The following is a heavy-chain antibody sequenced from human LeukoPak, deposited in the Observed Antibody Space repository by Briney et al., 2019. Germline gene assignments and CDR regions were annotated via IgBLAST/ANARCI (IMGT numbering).Heavy chain of an antibody. Sequence: ASVKVSCKASGYTFTSYYMHWVRQAPGQGLEWMGIINTSGGSTSYAQKFQGRVTMTRDMSTSTVYMELSSLRSEDTAVYYCARVGPVRWYFELWGRGTLVTVSS. CDR1: GYTFTSYY. CDR3: ARVGPVRWYFEL. CDR2: INTSGGST. D-gene: IGHD1-26*01. J-gene: IGHJ2*01. V-gene: IGHV1-46*01.